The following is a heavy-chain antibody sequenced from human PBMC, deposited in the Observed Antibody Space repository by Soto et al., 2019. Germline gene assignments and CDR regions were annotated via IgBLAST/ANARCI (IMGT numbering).Heavy chain of an antibody. D-gene: IGHD6-6*01. CDR2: IYYSGGT. J-gene: IGHJ6*02. V-gene: IGHV4-31*03. CDR3: ARELFVIAAASNYYGMDV. CDR1: GGSISSGGYY. Sequence: SETLSLTCTVSGGSISSGGYYWTWIRQHPGKGLEWIGYIYYSGGTYYNPSLKSRVTISVDTSKNQFSLKLSSVTAADTAVYFCARELFVIAAASNYYGMDVWGQGTTVTVSS.